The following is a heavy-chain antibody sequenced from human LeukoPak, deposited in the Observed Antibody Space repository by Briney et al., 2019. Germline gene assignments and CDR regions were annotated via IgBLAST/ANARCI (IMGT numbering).Heavy chain of an antibody. CDR3: ASDVYYSGSGTSPDF. Sequence: ASVKVSCKASGYTFTGHYMHWVRQAPGQGLEWMGWINPNTGGTNYAQKFQGRVTMTRDTSFTTAYMELSSLRSDDTAVYYCASDVYYSGSGTSPDFWGQGTLVTVSS. CDR1: GYTFTGHY. V-gene: IGHV1-2*02. D-gene: IGHD3-10*01. CDR2: INPNTGGT. J-gene: IGHJ4*02.